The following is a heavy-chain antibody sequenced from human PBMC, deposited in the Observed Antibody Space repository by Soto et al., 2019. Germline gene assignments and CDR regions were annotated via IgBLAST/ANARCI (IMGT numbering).Heavy chain of an antibody. V-gene: IGHV4-31*03. D-gene: IGHD5-18*01. Sequence: QVQLQESGPGLVKPSETLSLTCTVSGGSISSAAYYWSWIRQHPGKGLEWIGYISHSGSTYYNPSRRRRVILSVDTAKNLSPLSLTSVTAAGTAVYHCAREYTYGSNLFDCWGQGALVTVSS. J-gene: IGHJ4*02. CDR3: AREYTYGSNLFDC. CDR1: GGSISSAAYY. CDR2: ISHSGST.